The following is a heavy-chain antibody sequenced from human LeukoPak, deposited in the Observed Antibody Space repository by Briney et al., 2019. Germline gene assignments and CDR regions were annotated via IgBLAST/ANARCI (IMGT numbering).Heavy chain of an antibody. Sequence: SETLSLTCTVSGGSLSSYYWSWLRQPPGKGLEWIGYIYYSGSTNYNPSLKSRVTISVDTSKNQFSLKLSSVTAADTAVYYCARVGKRWLVDFDYWGQGTLVTVSS. V-gene: IGHV4-59*01. CDR1: GGSLSSYY. J-gene: IGHJ4*02. CDR2: IYYSGST. CDR3: ARVGKRWLVDFDY. D-gene: IGHD6-19*01.